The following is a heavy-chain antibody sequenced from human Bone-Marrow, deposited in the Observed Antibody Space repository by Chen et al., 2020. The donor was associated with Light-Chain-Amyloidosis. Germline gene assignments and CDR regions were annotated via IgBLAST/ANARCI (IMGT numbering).Heavy chain of an antibody. CDR2: IYSGGST. J-gene: IGHJ4*02. V-gene: IGHV3-53*02. D-gene: IGHD5-18*01. CDR3: ATEGRDPGYSYGYLNY. Sequence: EVHLVETGGALIQPGGSLRLSCAASGFSVSGSYMSWVRQAPGKGLEWVSLIYSGGSTYYADFVKGRFTISRDSSKNTVYLQMNSLRAEDTALYYCATEGRDPGYSYGYLNYWGQGTLVTVSS. CDR1: GFSVSGSY.